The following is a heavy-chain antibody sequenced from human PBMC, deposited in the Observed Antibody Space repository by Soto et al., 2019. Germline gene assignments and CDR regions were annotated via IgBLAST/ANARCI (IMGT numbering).Heavy chain of an antibody. CDR2: ISAYNGNT. J-gene: IGHJ4*02. CDR3: ARVFGGGIAARGYFDY. CDR1: GYTFTSYG. V-gene: IGHV1-18*01. D-gene: IGHD6-6*01. Sequence: QVQLVQSGAEVKKPGASVKVSCKASGYTFTSYGISWVRQAPGQGLEWMGWISAYNGNTNYAQKLQGRVTMTTDTSTSTADMELRSLRSDDTAVYYCARVFGGGIAARGYFDYWGQGTMVTVSS.